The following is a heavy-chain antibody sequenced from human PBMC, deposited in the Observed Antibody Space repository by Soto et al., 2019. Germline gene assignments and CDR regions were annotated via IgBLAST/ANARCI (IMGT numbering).Heavy chain of an antibody. D-gene: IGHD6-6*01. V-gene: IGHV3-7*01. CDR2: IAHDXTEK. CDR1: RFCFSSCW. Sequence: PXXSLTLSCAASRFCFSSCWMSWFRQAPGRGMESVGXIAHDXTEKFYADSVXXRFTISRXXTKNLLYLQMNSLRAEDTALYSCARESKALFVYWGQGTMVTVSS. J-gene: IGHJ4*02. CDR3: ARESKALFVY.